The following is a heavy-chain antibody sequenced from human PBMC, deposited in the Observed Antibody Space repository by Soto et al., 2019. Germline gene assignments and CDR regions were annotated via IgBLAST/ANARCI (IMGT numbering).Heavy chain of an antibody. CDR2: ISAYNGNT. CDR1: GYTFTSYG. J-gene: IGHJ4*02. Sequence: QVQLVQSGAEVKKPGASVKVSCKASGYTFTSYGITWVRQAPGQGPEWMGWISAYNGNTNFAHKLQGRVTMTTDTTTSKAYMELRSLRSDDTAVYYCARDLIVGATTPYYFDYWGQGTLVTVSS. CDR3: ARDLIVGATTPYYFDY. D-gene: IGHD1-26*01. V-gene: IGHV1-18*01.